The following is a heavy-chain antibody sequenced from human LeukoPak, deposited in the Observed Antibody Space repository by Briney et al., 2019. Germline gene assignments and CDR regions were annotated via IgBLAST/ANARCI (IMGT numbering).Heavy chain of an antibody. CDR1: GYSFTSYW. CDR3: ARHHAYSSSWYPFCFDP. D-gene: IGHD6-13*01. J-gene: IGHJ5*02. Sequence: GESLKISCKGSGYSFTSYWIGWVRQMPGKGLEWMGIIYPGDSDTRYSPSFQGQVTISADKSISTAYLQWSSLKASDTAMYYCARHHAYSSSWYPFCFDPWGQGTLVTVSS. V-gene: IGHV5-51*01. CDR2: IYPGDSDT.